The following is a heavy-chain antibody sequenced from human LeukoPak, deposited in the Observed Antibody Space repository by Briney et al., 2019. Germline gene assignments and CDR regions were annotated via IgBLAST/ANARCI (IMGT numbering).Heavy chain of an antibody. Sequence: GGSLRLSCAASGFTFSSYSMNWVRQTPGKGLEWVSSISSSSSYIYYADSVKGRFTISRDNAKNSLYLQMNSLRAEDTAVYYCARGDRDLYCSSTSCYPVLGGQGTLVTVSS. CDR1: GFTFSSYS. J-gene: IGHJ4*02. CDR2: ISSSSSYI. CDR3: ARGDRDLYCSSTSCYPVL. V-gene: IGHV3-21*01. D-gene: IGHD2-2*01.